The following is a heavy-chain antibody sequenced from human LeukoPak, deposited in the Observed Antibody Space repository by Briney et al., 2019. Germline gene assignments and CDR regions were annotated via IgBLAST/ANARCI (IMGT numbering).Heavy chain of an antibody. J-gene: IGHJ2*01. CDR3: AKAPRDSTTRYFDL. Sequence: GGSLRLSCAASEFTVSNNYLRWVRQAPGKGLEWVSIIYSGGSTYYADSVKGRFTISRDNSKKTLYLQMNSLRAEDTAVYYCAKAPRDSTTRYFDLWGRGTLVTVSS. CDR2: IYSGGST. V-gene: IGHV3-53*01. D-gene: IGHD5/OR15-5a*01. CDR1: EFTVSNNY.